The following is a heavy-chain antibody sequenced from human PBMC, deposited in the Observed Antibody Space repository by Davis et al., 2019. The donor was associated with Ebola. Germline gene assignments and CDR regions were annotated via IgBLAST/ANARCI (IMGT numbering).Heavy chain of an antibody. CDR3: ARGHGAGNLDV. CDR1: GYNFNHYY. V-gene: IGHV1-46*02. Sequence: AASVKVSCKATGYNFNHYYVNWVRQAPGQGLEWMGIINPQFGTTTYAQKFQGRITMTRDTSTTTLYMELSSLNSEDTAVYYCARGHGAGNLDVWGQGTTVTVSS. D-gene: IGHD3-16*01. J-gene: IGHJ6*02. CDR2: INPQFGTT.